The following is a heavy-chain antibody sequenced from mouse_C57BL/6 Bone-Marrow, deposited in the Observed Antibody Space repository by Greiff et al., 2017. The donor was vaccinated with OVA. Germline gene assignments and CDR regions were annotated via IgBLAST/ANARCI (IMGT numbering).Heavy chain of an antibody. D-gene: IGHD6-1*01. CDR3: ARGLLPSGRSLFYAMDY. CDR2: IYPRRGDT. J-gene: IGHJ4*01. V-gene: IGHV1-81*01. Sequence: QVQLQQSGAELARPGASVKLSCKASGYTFTSYGISWVKQRTGQGLEWIGEIYPRRGDTYYNEKFTGKATLTADKSSSTAYMELRSLTSEDSAVYFCARGLLPSGRSLFYAMDYWGQGTSVTVSS. CDR1: GYTFTSYG.